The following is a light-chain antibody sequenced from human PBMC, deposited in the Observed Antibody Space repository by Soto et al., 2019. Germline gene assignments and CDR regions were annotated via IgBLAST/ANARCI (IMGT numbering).Light chain of an antibody. CDR3: QQYNSWPRT. Sequence: EIVMTQSPVTLSVSPGERATLSCRASQGIKNYLAWFQQKPGHAPRLLVYGASTRATTIPARFSGSGSGTEFTLSISSLQSEDFAVYYCQQYNSWPRTFGQGTKVDIK. CDR1: QGIKNY. J-gene: IGKJ1*01. V-gene: IGKV3-15*01. CDR2: GAS.